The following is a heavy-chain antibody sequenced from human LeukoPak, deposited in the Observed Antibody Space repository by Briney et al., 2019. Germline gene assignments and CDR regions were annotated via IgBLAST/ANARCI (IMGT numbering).Heavy chain of an antibody. J-gene: IGHJ4*02. V-gene: IGHV4-59*08. CDR2: IYYSGST. Sequence: PSETLSLTCNVSGGSISSHYWSWIRQPPGMGLEWIGYIYYSGSTKYNPSLKSRVTISVDTSKNQFSLKLNSVTASDTAVYYCARHSEVFAPLDHWGQGTLVTVSS. CDR3: ARHSEVFAPLDH. D-gene: IGHD2-8*01. CDR1: GGSISSHY.